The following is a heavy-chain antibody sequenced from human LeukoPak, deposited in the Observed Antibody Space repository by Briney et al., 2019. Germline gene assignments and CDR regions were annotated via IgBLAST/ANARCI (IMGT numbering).Heavy chain of an antibody. CDR3: ATPLRFLEWYDAFDI. CDR1: GYTLTELS. CDR2: FDPEDGET. J-gene: IGHJ3*02. Sequence: GASVKVSCKVSGYTLTELSMHWVRQAPGKGLEWMGGFDPEDGETIYAQKFQGRVTMTEDTSTDTAYMELSSLRSEDTAVYYCATPLRFLEWYDAFDIWGQGTMVTVSS. V-gene: IGHV1-24*01. D-gene: IGHD3-3*01.